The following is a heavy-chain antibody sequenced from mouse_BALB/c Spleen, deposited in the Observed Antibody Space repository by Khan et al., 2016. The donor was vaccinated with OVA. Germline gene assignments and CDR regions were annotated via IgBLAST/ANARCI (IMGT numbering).Heavy chain of an antibody. D-gene: IGHD1-1*02. CDR2: ISDGGGST. V-gene: IGHV5-4*02. CDR3: AGAGYGGFAY. CDR1: GFSFRDYY. Sequence: EVQLVESGGGLVKPGGSLKLSCAASGFSFRDYYMYWIRQTPEERLEWVATISDGGGSTYYPDSVKGRFTISRDNAENNLYLQMSSLKSEDTAKDYCAGAGYGGFAYWGQGTLVTVSA. J-gene: IGHJ3*01.